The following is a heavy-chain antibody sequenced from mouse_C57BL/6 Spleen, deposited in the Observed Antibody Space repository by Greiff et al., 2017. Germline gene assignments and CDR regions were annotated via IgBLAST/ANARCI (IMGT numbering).Heavy chain of an antibody. CDR2: INYDGSST. D-gene: IGHD2-2*01. Sequence: DVKLVESEGGLVQPGSSMKLSCTASGFTFSDYYMAWVRQVPEKGLEWVANINYDGSSTYYLDSLKSRFIISRDNAKNILYLQMSSLKSEDTATYYCAKLRSRVTTEYDFDYWGQGTTLTVSS. CDR3: AKLRSRVTTEYDFDY. CDR1: GFTFSDYY. V-gene: IGHV5-16*01. J-gene: IGHJ2*01.